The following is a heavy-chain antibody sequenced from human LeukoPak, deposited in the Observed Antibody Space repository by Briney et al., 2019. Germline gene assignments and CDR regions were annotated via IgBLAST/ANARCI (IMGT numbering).Heavy chain of an antibody. CDR3: ARGFLDS. CDR1: GLTFSSSW. D-gene: IGHD3-3*01. J-gene: IGHJ4*02. V-gene: IGHV3-7*03. Sequence: GGSLRLSCAVSGLTFSSSWMDWVRQAPGKGLEWVANIRQDGSAKYYVDSVKGRFTISRDNAKDSLYLQMNSLRAEDTAVYYCARGFLDSWGQGTLVTVSS. CDR2: IRQDGSAK.